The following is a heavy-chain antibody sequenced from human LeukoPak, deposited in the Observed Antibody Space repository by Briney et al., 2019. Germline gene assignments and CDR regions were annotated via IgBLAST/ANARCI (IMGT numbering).Heavy chain of an antibody. D-gene: IGHD3-9*01. CDR3: AKGYDILTGYYDY. CDR2: ISGSGGST. J-gene: IGHJ4*02. V-gene: IGHV3-23*01. Sequence: GGSLRLSCAASGFTFSSYAMSWVRQAPGKGLEWVSAISGSGGSTYYADSVKGRFTISRDNSKNTLYLQMSSLRAEDTAVYYCAKGYDILTGYYDYWGQGTLVTVSS. CDR1: GFTFSSYA.